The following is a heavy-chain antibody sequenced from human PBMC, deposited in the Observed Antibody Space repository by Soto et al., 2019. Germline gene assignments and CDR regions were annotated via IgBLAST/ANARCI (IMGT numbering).Heavy chain of an antibody. J-gene: IGHJ4*02. CDR2: ISGGGGNT. Sequence: EVQLLESGGGLVQPGESLTLSCAASGFTFSSFAMSWVRQAPGKGLEWVSAISGGGGNTYYAESVQARFTISRDNSTRPLYLQGTRLGAEDTAIYSGAKASVGIGSDFDYWGQGTLVTVSS. CDR1: GFTFSSFA. V-gene: IGHV3-23*01. D-gene: IGHD1-26*01. CDR3: AKASVGIGSDFDY.